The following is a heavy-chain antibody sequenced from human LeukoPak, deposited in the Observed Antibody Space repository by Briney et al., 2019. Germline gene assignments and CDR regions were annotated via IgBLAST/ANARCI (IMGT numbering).Heavy chain of an antibody. V-gene: IGHV4-31*03. CDR2: ISYSGST. J-gene: IGHJ4*02. CDR3: ARDRSFDSSDRYLSAGNYFDY. CDR1: GGSLTGASYY. Sequence: PSQTLSLTCTVSGGSLTGASYYWSWIRQNPGKGLEWIGYISYSGSTYYNPSLKSRVTMSLDTSKTQFSLKLSSVTAADTAVYYCARDRSFDSSDRYLSAGNYFDYWGQGTLVAVSS. D-gene: IGHD6-19*01.